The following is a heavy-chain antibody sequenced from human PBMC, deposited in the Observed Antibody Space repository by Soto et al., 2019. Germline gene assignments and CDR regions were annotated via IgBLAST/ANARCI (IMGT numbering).Heavy chain of an antibody. CDR1: GGSISSSGYS. J-gene: IGHJ4*02. D-gene: IGHD3-10*01. CDR2: IYYSGST. CDR3: ARDYGSGSYYAD. Sequence: PSGTLSLTCTVSGGSISSSGYSWSWIRQHPGKGLEWIGYIYYSGSTYYNPSLKSRVTISVDTSKNQFSLKLSSVTAADTAVYYCARDYGSGSYYADWGQGTLVTVSS. V-gene: IGHV4-31*03.